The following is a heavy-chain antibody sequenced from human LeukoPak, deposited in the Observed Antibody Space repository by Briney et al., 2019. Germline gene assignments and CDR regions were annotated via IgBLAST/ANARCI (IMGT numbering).Heavy chain of an antibody. CDR2: IIPIFGTA. D-gene: IGHD3-16*01. V-gene: IGHV1-69*13. CDR3: ARPGEVGELYFDY. J-gene: IGHJ4*02. Sequence: SVKVSCKASGGTFSSYAISWVRQAPGQGLEWMGGIIPIFGTANYAQKFQGRVTITADESTSTAYMELSSLRSEDTAVYYCARPGEVGELYFDYWGQGTLVTVSS. CDR1: GGTFSSYA.